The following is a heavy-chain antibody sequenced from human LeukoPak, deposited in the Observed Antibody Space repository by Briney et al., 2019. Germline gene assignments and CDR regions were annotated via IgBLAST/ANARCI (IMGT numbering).Heavy chain of an antibody. CDR1: GFTVSNNY. D-gene: IGHD3-3*01. CDR2: IYSGGST. Sequence: GGSLRLSCAASGFTVSNNYMSWVRQAPGKGLEWVSVIYSGGSTYYADSVKGRFTISRDNSKNTLYLQMNSLRAEDTAVYYCAKVKIFGVVIYSFDYWGQGTLVTVSS. J-gene: IGHJ4*02. CDR3: AKVKIFGVVIYSFDY. V-gene: IGHV3-53*01.